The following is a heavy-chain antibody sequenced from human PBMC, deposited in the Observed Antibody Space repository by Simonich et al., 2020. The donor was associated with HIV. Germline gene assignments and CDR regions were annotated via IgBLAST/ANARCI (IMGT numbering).Heavy chain of an antibody. CDR1: GGSFSGYY. CDR3: AKAPYYYDSSPFDY. CDR2: INHSGST. D-gene: IGHD3-22*01. J-gene: IGHJ4*02. Sequence: QVQLQQWGAGLLKPSETLSLTCAVYGGSFSGYYWSWIRQPPGKGLELIGEINHSGSTIYSPSLKSRVTISVDPSKNQFSLKLSSVTAADTAVYYCAKAPYYYDSSPFDYWGQGTLVTVSS. V-gene: IGHV4-34*01.